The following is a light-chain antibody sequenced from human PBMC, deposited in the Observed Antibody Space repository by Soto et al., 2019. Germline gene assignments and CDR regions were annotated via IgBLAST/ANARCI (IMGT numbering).Light chain of an antibody. CDR2: DAS. Sequence: EIVLTQSPATLSLSPGERATFSCRASQSVSSYLAWYQQKPGQAPRLLIYDASTRATGIAARFSGGGSRTDFTLTISSLEPEDFAVYYCQQHNNWPPSITFGQGTRLEIK. CDR1: QSVSSY. V-gene: IGKV3-11*01. CDR3: QQHNNWPPSIT. J-gene: IGKJ5*01.